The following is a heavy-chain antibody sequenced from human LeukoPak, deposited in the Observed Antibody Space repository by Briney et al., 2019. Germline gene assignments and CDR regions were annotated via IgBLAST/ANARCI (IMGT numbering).Heavy chain of an antibody. J-gene: IGHJ3*02. V-gene: IGHV4-61*08. D-gene: IGHD2-15*01. CDR1: GGSISSGDYY. CDR2: IYYSGST. Sequence: PSETLSLTCAVSGGSISSGDYYWRWIRQPPGKGLEWIGYIYYSGSTNYNPSLKSRVTISVDTSKNQFSLKLSSVTAADTAVYYCARHCSGGSCYLSSPHDAFDIWGHGTMVTVSS. CDR3: ARHCSGGSCYLSSPHDAFDI.